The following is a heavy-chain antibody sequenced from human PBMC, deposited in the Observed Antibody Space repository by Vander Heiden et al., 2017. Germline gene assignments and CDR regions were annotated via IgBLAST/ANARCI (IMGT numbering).Heavy chain of an antibody. J-gene: IGHJ6*02. Sequence: QMQLVQSGAAVKKPGSSVKLYCKASGGTFSSYAISWVRQAPGQGLEWMGGIIPIFGTAIYAQKFQGRVTITADESTSTAYMELSSLRSEDTAVYYCARVDPLSEPVPYYYGMDVWGQGTTVTVSS. V-gene: IGHV1-69*01. CDR1: GGTFSSYA. CDR2: IIPIFGTA. CDR3: ARVDPLSEPVPYYYGMDV. D-gene: IGHD2-2*03.